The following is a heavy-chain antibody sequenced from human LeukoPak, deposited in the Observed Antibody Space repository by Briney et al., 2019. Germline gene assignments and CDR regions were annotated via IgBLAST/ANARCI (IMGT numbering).Heavy chain of an antibody. V-gene: IGHV3-23*01. CDR1: GFTFSSYA. CDR2: ISGSGGST. D-gene: IGHD2-15*01. CDR3: AKEVEAPRD. Sequence: GGSLRLSCAASGFTFSSYAMGWVGQAPGKGLEWVSAISGSGGSTYYADSAKGRFTISRDNSKNTLVLQMIGLRAGDTAVYYCAKEVEAPRDWGQGTLVTVSS. J-gene: IGHJ4*02.